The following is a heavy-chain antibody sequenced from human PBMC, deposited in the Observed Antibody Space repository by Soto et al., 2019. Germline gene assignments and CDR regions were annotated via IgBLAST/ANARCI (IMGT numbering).Heavy chain of an antibody. CDR3: VKDRLLWFGELSRFDP. J-gene: IGHJ5*02. CDR1: GFTFSSYA. D-gene: IGHD3-10*01. CDR2: ISSNGGST. Sequence: GGSLRLSCAASGFTFSSYAMHWVRQAPGKRLEYVSAISSNGGSTYYADSVKGRFTISRDNSKNTLYLQMSSLRAEDTAVYYCVKDRLLWFGELSRFDPWGQGTLVTVSS. V-gene: IGHV3-64D*06.